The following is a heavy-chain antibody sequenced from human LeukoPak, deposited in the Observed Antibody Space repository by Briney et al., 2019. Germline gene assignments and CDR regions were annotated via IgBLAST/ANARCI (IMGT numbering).Heavy chain of an antibody. CDR1: AFTLRPYA. Sequence: SGGSLRLSCAASAFTLRPYAMSWVRQAPGKGLEWVSSISGSGASTYYADSVKGRFTISRDNSKNTLYLQMNSLRAEDTAVYYCAKVDSSGWRLFDYWGQGTLVNVSS. CDR3: AKVDSSGWRLFDY. J-gene: IGHJ4*02. D-gene: IGHD6-19*01. V-gene: IGHV3-23*01. CDR2: ISGSGAST.